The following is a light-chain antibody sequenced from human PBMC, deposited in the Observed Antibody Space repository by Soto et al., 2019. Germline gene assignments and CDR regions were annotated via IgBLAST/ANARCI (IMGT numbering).Light chain of an antibody. CDR3: SSDAGSSNV. CDR2: EVN. V-gene: IGLV2-8*01. CDR1: SSDVGGYNY. Sequence: QSVLTQPPSASGSPGQSVAISCTGTSSDVGGYNYVSWYQQHPGKAPKLMIYEVNKQPSGIPDRFSGSRSGNTASLTVSGLQAEDDADYYCSSDAGSSNVFGTGTKVTVL. J-gene: IGLJ1*01.